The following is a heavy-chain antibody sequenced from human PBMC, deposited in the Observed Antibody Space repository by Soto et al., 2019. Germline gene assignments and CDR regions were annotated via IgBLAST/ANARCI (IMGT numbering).Heavy chain of an antibody. Sequence: GGSLRLSCAASGFTFSSYGMHWVRQAPGKGLEWVAVISYDGSNKYYADSVKGRFTISRDNSKNTLYLQMNSLRAEDTAVYYCAKDAGWYSGSSATGDYWGQGTLVTVSS. J-gene: IGHJ4*02. V-gene: IGHV3-30*18. CDR3: AKDAGWYSGSSATGDY. CDR2: ISYDGSNK. D-gene: IGHD1-26*01. CDR1: GFTFSSYG.